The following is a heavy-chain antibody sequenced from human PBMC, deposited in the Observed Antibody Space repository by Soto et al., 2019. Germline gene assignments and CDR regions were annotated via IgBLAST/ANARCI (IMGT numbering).Heavy chain of an antibody. D-gene: IGHD2-2*01. CDR2: IYYGGST. V-gene: IGHV4-31*03. CDR1: GGSISSGGYY. CDR3: ARGRDCSTTSCSLYRRLGYYFDK. J-gene: IGHJ4*02. Sequence: QVQLQESGPGLVKPSQTLSLTCTVSGGSISSGGYYWSWIRQHPGKGLEWIGYIYYGGSTYYNPSLMSRVTISVDTSKNQITLKLSSVTAADTDVYYCARGRDCSTTSCSLYRRLGYYFDKWGQGTLVTVSS.